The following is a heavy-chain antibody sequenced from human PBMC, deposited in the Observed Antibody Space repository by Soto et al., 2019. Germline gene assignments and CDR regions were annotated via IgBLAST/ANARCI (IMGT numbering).Heavy chain of an antibody. CDR3: AKDSLSMVGNWFDP. Sequence: ASVKVSCKASRGTFSSYAMSWVRQAPGQGLEWMGGIIPIFGTANYAQKFQGRVTITADESTSTAYMELSSLRSEDTAVYYCAKDSLSMVGNWFDPWGQGTLVTVSS. CDR1: RGTFSSYA. V-gene: IGHV1-69*13. J-gene: IGHJ5*02. CDR2: IIPIFGTA. D-gene: IGHD3-10*02.